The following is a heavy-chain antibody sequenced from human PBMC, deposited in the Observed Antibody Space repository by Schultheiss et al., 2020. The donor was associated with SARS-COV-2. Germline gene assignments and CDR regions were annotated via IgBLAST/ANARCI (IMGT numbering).Heavy chain of an antibody. D-gene: IGHD6-13*01. CDR2: INHSGST. V-gene: IGHV4-34*01. CDR1: GGSFSGYY. Sequence: SETLSLTCAVYGGSFSGYYWSWIRQPPGKGLEWIGEINHSGSTNYNPSLKSRVTISVDTSKNQFSLKLSSVTAADTAVYYCARGEQLAQGYYFDYWGQGTLVTVSS. J-gene: IGHJ4*02. CDR3: ARGEQLAQGYYFDY.